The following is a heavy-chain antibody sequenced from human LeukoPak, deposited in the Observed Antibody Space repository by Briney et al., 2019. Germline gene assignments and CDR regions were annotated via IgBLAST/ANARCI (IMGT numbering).Heavy chain of an antibody. J-gene: IGHJ4*02. CDR2: LWYDGSNK. V-gene: IGHV3-33*01. CDR1: GFTFSSYG. CDR3: TRDFPDY. Sequence: PGGSLRLSCAASGFTFSSYGMHWVRPAPGKGLEGVSVLWYDGSNKYYADPVKGRFTISRDNSKNALYLQMNSLRAEDTAVYYCTRDFPDYWGQGTLVTVSS.